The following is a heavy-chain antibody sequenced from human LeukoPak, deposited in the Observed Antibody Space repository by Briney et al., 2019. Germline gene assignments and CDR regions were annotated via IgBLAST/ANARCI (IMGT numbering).Heavy chain of an antibody. J-gene: IGHJ6*03. CDR2: IYHSGSS. CDR1: DYSISSGHY. CDR3: ARAKNPYFYYYYMDF. V-gene: IGHV4-38-2*01. Sequence: PSETLSLTCAVSDYSISSGHYWVWIRRPPGKGLEYIGNIYHSGSSHYNPSLESRVTISVDTSNNQFSLKLSSVTAADTAVYYCARAKNPYFYYYYMDFWGKGTTVTVSS.